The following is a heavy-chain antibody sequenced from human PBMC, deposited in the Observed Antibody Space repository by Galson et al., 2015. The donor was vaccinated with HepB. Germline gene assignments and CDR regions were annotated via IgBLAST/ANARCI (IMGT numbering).Heavy chain of an antibody. J-gene: IGHJ5*02. CDR3: ARATKYSSSWGRPAQVYNWFDP. D-gene: IGHD6-13*01. CDR2: TYYRSKWYN. Sequence: CAISGDSVSSNSAAWNWIRQSPSRGLEWLGRTYYRSKWYNDYAVSVKSRITINPDTSKNQFSLQLNSVTPEDTAVYYCARATKYSSSWGRPAQVYNWFDPWGQGTLVTVSS. CDR1: GDSVSSNSAA. V-gene: IGHV6-1*01.